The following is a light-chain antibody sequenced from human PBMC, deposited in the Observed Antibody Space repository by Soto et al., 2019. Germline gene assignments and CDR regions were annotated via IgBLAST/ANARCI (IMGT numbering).Light chain of an antibody. V-gene: IGKV1-39*01. CDR3: QQSHSTPLT. J-gene: IGKJ4*01. CDR2: TAS. Sequence: IQMTQSPSSLSASVGDRVTITYRASQSISNYLNWYQQKPGTAPKLLIYTASSLQSVVPSRFSGSGSGTDFTLTISSLQPEDFATYYCQQSHSTPLTFGGGTKVDIK. CDR1: QSISNY.